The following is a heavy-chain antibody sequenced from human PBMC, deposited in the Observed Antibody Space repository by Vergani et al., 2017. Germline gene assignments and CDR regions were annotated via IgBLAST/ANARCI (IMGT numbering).Heavy chain of an antibody. J-gene: IGHJ4*02. CDR2: ISWNSGNI. Sequence: EVQLVESGGGLVQPGRSLRLSCAASGFTFDDYAMHWVRQAPGKGLEWVSGISWNSGNIGYADSVKGRFTISRDNAKNSLYLQMKSLRPEDTALYYCAKSIAAAGTPNYFDYWGQGTLVTVSS. V-gene: IGHV3-9*01. D-gene: IGHD6-13*01. CDR3: AKSIAAAGTPNYFDY. CDR1: GFTFDDYA.